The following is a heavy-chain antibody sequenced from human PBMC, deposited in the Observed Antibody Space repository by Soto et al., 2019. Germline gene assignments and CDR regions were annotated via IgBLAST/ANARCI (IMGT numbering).Heavy chain of an antibody. Sequence: QITLKESGPTLVKPTQTLTLTCTFSGFSLSTSGVGVGWIRQPPGKALEWLALIYWDDDKRYSPSLKSRLTITKDNSKNPVVLTMTNMDPVDTATYYCAHRVYGSGSSPFDYWGQGTLVTVSS. J-gene: IGHJ4*02. CDR3: AHRVYGSGSSPFDY. CDR1: GFSLSTSGVG. V-gene: IGHV2-5*02. D-gene: IGHD3-10*01. CDR2: IYWDDDK.